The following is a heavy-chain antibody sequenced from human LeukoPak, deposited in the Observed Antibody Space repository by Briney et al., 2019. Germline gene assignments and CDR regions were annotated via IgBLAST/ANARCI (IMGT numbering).Heavy chain of an antibody. CDR1: GYTFTSYY. V-gene: IGHV1-46*01. CDR2: INPSGGST. Sequence: ASVKVSCKASGYTFTSYYMHWVRQAPGQGLEWMGIINPSGGSTSYAQKFQGRVTMTRDMSTSTVYMGLSSLRSGDTAVYYCARGLNPYSSSWYWFDPWGQGTLVTVSS. D-gene: IGHD6-13*01. J-gene: IGHJ5*02. CDR3: ARGLNPYSSSWYWFDP.